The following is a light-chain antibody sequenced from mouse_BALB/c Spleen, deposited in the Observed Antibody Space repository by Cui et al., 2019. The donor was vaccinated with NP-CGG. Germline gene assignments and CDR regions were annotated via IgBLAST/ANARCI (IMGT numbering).Light chain of an antibody. CDR2: GTN. J-gene: IGLJ1*01. CDR1: TGSVTTSNY. Sequence: QAVVTQESALTTSPGETVTLTCRSSTGSVTTSNYANWVQEKPDHLFTGLIGGTNNRPPGVPARFSGSLIGDKAALTITGAQTEDETIYFCALWSSNHWVFGGGTKLTVL. CDR3: ALWSSNHWV. V-gene: IGLV1*01.